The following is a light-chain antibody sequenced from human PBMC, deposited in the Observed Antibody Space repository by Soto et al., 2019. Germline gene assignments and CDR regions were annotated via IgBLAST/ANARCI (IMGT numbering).Light chain of an antibody. V-gene: IGKV1-5*03. CDR3: QRYNRSPT. Sequence: DILLTQSPSTLSASVGDRVTITCRASQSISSWLAGYQQRQGKAPKLLIYKASSLESGVPSRCSGSGSGTEFTLTSSRLQPDEVASYYCQRYNRSPTFGGGTKVDIK. CDR1: QSISSW. CDR2: KAS. J-gene: IGKJ4*02.